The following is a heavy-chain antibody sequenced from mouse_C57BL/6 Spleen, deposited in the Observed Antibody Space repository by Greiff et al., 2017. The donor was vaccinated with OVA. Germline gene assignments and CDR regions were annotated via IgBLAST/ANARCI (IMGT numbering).Heavy chain of an antibody. Sequence: QVQLQQSGAELVRPGASVKLSCKASGYTFTDYYINWVKQRPGQGLEWIARIYPGSGNTYYNEKFKGKATLTAEKSSSTAYMRLSSLTSEDSAVYFCAREGSSYAMDYWGQGTSVTVSS. V-gene: IGHV1-76*01. CDR2: IYPGSGNT. D-gene: IGHD1-1*01. CDR1: GYTFTDYY. J-gene: IGHJ4*01. CDR3: AREGSSYAMDY.